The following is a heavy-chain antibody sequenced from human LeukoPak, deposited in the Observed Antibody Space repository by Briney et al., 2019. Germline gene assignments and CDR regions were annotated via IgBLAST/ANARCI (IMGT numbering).Heavy chain of an antibody. Sequence: SETLSLTCTVSGGSISSSSYYWGWIRQPPGEGLEWIGSIYYSGSTYYNPSLKSRVAISVDTSKNQFSLKLSSVTAADTAVYYCARGLGELSSNWGQGTLVTVSS. V-gene: IGHV4-39*07. D-gene: IGHD3-16*02. CDR3: ARGLGELSSN. CDR1: GGSISSSSYY. CDR2: IYYSGST. J-gene: IGHJ4*02.